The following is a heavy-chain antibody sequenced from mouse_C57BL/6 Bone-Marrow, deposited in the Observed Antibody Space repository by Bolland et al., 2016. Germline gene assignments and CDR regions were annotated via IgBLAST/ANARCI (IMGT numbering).Heavy chain of an antibody. J-gene: IGHJ2*01. Sequence: GSGSTYYNEKFKSKATLTVDKSSSTAYMLLSSLTSEDSAVYFCARRGYGSSSYYFDYWGQGTT. D-gene: IGHD1-1*01. CDR3: ARRGYGSSSYYFDY. V-gene: IGHV1-75*01. CDR2: GSGST.